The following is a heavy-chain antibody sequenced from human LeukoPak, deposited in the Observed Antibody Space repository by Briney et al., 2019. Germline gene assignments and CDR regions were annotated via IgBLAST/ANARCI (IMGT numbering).Heavy chain of an antibody. CDR1: GFTFSDYY. D-gene: IGHD2-21*02. V-gene: IGHV3-74*01. J-gene: IGHJ6*02. Sequence: TGGSLRLSCAASGFTFSDYYMSWIRQAPGEALMWVSRIKSDGSSTTYADSVKGRFTISRDNAKNTLYLQMNSLRAEDTAVYYCSRDSLSSCGGDCYSGLDVWGQGTTVTVSS. CDR3: SRDSLSSCGGDCYSGLDV. CDR2: IKSDGSST.